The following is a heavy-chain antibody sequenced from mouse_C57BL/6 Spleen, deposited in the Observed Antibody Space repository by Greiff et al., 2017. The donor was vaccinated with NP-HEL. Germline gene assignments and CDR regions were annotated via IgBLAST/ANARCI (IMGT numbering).Heavy chain of an antibody. Sequence: VMLVESGAELVRPGASVKLSCKASGYTFTDYYINWVKQRPGQGLEWIARIYPGSGNTYYNEKFKGKATLTAEKSSSTAYMQLSSLTSEDSAVYFCARDSSGYFDYWGQGTTLTVSS. J-gene: IGHJ2*01. D-gene: IGHD3-2*02. V-gene: IGHV1-76*01. CDR1: GYTFTDYY. CDR2: IYPGSGNT. CDR3: ARDSSGYFDY.